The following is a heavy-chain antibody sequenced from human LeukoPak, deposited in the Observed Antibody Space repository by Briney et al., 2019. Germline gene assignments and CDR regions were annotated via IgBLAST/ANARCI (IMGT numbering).Heavy chain of an antibody. D-gene: IGHD4-17*01. CDR2: IYCSAST. CDR1: GGSVSSGSYY. CDR3: ARDSSAYGDYVPNYYYYGMDV. J-gene: IGHJ6*02. Sequence: PSETLSLTCTVSGGSVSSGSYYWSWIRQPPGKGGEWIGYIYCSASTNYNPSLTGRVTISVDTSKNQFSLKLSSVTAADTAVYYCARDSSAYGDYVPNYYYYGMDVWGQGTTVTVSS. V-gene: IGHV4-61*01.